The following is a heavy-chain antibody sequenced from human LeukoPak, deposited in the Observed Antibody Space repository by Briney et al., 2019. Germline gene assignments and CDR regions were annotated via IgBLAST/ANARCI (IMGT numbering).Heavy chain of an antibody. CDR2: ISGSGDST. CDR1: RLTFSGYA. Sequence: GGSLRLSCAASRLTFSGYAMSWVRQAPGKGLEGVSAISGSGDSTYYADSVKGRFTISRDNSKNTLFLQMNSLRAEDTAVYYCAKSHASIWNVYDYWGQGTLVTVSS. CDR3: AKSHASIWNVYDY. V-gene: IGHV3-23*01. J-gene: IGHJ4*02. D-gene: IGHD1-1*01.